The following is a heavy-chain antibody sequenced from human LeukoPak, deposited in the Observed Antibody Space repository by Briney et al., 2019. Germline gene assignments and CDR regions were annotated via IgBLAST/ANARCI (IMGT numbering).Heavy chain of an antibody. CDR1: GFSFSSYA. Sequence: RPGGSLRLSCAASGFSFSSYALHWVRQAPGKGLEWVSSICGDDGRTYYADSVKGRFTISRDISKNTLYLQMNSLRAEDTAVYYCARESTTVIYYYYYYGMDVWGQGTTVTVSS. CDR2: ICGDDGRT. CDR3: ARESTTVIYYYYYYGMDV. J-gene: IGHJ6*02. V-gene: IGHV3-23*01. D-gene: IGHD4-17*01.